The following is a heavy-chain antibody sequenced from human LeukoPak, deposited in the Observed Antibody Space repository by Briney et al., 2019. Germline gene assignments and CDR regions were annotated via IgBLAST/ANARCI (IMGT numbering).Heavy chain of an antibody. CDR1: GGSFSGYY. Sequence: SETLSLTCAVYGGSFSGYYWSWIRQLPGKGLEWIGEINHSGSTNYNPSLKSRVTISVDTSKNQFSLKLSSVTAADTAVYYSARGRYSSSWYARWFDPWGQGTLVTVSS. CDR3: ARGRYSSSWYARWFDP. V-gene: IGHV4-34*01. J-gene: IGHJ5*02. CDR2: INHSGST. D-gene: IGHD6-13*01.